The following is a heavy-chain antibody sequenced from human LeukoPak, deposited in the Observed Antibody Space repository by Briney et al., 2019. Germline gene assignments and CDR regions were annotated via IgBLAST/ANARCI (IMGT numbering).Heavy chain of an antibody. D-gene: IGHD4-17*01. CDR3: ARDQDYAFDY. J-gene: IGHJ4*02. Sequence: GGSLRLSCAASGFIFSSYAMSWVRQAPGKGLEWVSTISGSGGSTYYADSVKGRFTISRDNSKNTVYLQMNSLRAEDTAVYYCARDQDYAFDYWGQGTLVTVSS. CDR1: GFIFSSYA. V-gene: IGHV3-23*01. CDR2: ISGSGGST.